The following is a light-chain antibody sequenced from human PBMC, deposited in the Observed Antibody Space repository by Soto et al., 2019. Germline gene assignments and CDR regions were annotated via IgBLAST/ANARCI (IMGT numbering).Light chain of an antibody. Sequence: NFMLTQPHSVSESPGKTVTISCTHSSGSIASNYVQWYQQRPGSAPTTVIYEDNQRPSGVPDRFSGSIDSSSNSASLTISGLKTEDEADYYCQSYDSSSQVFGGGTKVTVL. V-gene: IGLV6-57*03. J-gene: IGLJ3*02. CDR3: QSYDSSSQV. CDR2: EDN. CDR1: SGSIASNY.